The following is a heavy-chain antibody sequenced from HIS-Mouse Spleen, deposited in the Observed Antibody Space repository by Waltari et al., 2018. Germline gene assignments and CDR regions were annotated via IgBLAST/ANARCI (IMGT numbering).Heavy chain of an antibody. CDR3: AKTLVRSRDFDY. CDR2: ISGSGGST. J-gene: IGHJ4*02. Sequence: EVQLLESGGGLVQPGGSLRLSCAASGFSFCSYAISRVCQAQGKGLEWVSAISGSGGSTYYADSVKGRFTISRDNSKNTLYLQMNSLRAEDTAVYYCAKTLVRSRDFDYWGQGTLVTVSS. D-gene: IGHD4-17*01. CDR1: GFSFCSYA. V-gene: IGHV3-23*01.